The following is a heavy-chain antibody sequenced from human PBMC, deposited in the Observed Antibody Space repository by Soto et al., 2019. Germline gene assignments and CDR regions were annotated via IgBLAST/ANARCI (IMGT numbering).Heavy chain of an antibody. J-gene: IGHJ4*02. CDR3: ARDDIVVVVATNTLFDY. Sequence: QVQLVESGGGVVQPGRSLRLSCAASGFTFSSYAMHWVRQAPGKGLEWVAVISYDGSNKYYADSVKGRFTISRDNSKNXQYLQMNSLRAEETAVYYCARDDIVVVVATNTLFDYWGQGTLVTVSS. CDR2: ISYDGSNK. V-gene: IGHV3-30-3*01. D-gene: IGHD2-15*01. CDR1: GFTFSSYA.